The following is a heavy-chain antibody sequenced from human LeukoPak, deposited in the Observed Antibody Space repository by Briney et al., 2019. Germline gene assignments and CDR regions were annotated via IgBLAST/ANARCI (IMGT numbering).Heavy chain of an antibody. J-gene: IGHJ4*02. V-gene: IGHV4-59*08. CDR3: AGHHPRNTVDF. D-gene: IGHD2/OR15-2a*01. Sequence: SDTLSLTCTVSGGPISSYYWSWIRQPPGKGLEWIAYISDIGSINYNPSLKSRVTISLDTSKNQFSLKLSSVTAADTAVYYCAGHHPRNTVDFWGQGTLVTVSS. CDR1: GGPISSYY. CDR2: ISDIGSI.